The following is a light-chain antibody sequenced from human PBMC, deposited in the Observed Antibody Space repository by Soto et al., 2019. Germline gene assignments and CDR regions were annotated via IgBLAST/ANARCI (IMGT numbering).Light chain of an antibody. Sequence: EIVMTQSPVTLSVSPGERASLSCRASQSVSRNVAWYQQKPGQAPRLLIYGASSRATGIPDRFSGSGSGTDFTLTISRLEPEDFAVYYCQQYGSSRTFGQGTKVDIK. CDR1: QSVSRN. CDR3: QQYGSSRT. CDR2: GAS. J-gene: IGKJ1*01. V-gene: IGKV3-20*01.